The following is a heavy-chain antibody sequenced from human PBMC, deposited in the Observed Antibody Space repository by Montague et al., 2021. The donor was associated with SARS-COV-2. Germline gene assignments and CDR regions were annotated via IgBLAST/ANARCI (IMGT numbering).Heavy chain of an antibody. CDR2: ISISGSS. V-gene: IGHV4-61*02. CDR1: GGSISSGSYY. Sequence: TLSLTCTVSGGSISSGSYYWCWIRQPAGKGLEWIGRISISGSSNYNPSLKSRVTISVDTSKNQFSLKLSSVTAADTAVYYCARDIAVAGVFDYWGQGTLVTVSS. D-gene: IGHD6-19*01. J-gene: IGHJ4*02. CDR3: ARDIAVAGVFDY.